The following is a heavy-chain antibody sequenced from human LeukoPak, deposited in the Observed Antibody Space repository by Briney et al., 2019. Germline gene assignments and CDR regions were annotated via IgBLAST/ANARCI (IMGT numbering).Heavy chain of an antibody. CDR1: GYTFTGYY. CDR2: INPNSGGT. J-gene: IGHJ3*01. CDR3: ARDLLGTMVRGT. Sequence: ASVKVSCKASGYTFTGYYMHWVRQAPGQGREWMGWINPNSGGTNYAQKFQGRVTMTRDTSISTAYMELSRLRSDDTAVYYCARDLLGTMVRGTWGQGTMVTVSS. D-gene: IGHD3-10*01. V-gene: IGHV1-2*02.